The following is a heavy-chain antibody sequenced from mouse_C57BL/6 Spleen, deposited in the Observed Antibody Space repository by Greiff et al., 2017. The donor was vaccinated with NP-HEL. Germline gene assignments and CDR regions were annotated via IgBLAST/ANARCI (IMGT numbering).Heavy chain of an antibody. Sequence: QVQLKQPGAELVKPGASVKLSCKASGYTFTSYWMHWVKQRPGQGLEWIGMIHPNSGSTNYNEKFKSKATLTVDKSSSTAYMQLSSLTSEDSAVYYCARGDYDVFYFDYWGQGTTLTVSS. CDR2: IHPNSGST. CDR1: GYTFTSYW. D-gene: IGHD2-4*01. J-gene: IGHJ2*01. CDR3: ARGDYDVFYFDY. V-gene: IGHV1-64*01.